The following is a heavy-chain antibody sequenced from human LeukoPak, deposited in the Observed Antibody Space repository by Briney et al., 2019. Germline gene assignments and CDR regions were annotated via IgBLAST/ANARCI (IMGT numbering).Heavy chain of an antibody. J-gene: IGHJ2*01. V-gene: IGHV3-23*01. CDR2: ISGSGSRT. CDR1: GFTFRSYA. CDR3: AKDPVEQIAPLGWYLEL. D-gene: IGHD6-6*01. Sequence: PGGSLRLSCAASGFTFRSYAMSWVRQAPGKGLEWVSAISGSGSRTYYADSVKGRFTISRDNSKSTLYLQMNSLRADDTAVYYCAKDPVEQIAPLGWYLELWGRGTLVTVSS.